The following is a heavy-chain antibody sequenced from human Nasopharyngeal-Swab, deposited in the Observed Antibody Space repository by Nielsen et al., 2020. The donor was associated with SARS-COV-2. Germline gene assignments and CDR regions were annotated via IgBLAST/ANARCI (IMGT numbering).Heavy chain of an antibody. J-gene: IGHJ5*02. D-gene: IGHD6-19*01. CDR3: ARMTPLAVAGWSWFDP. CDR1: GGSFRGYY. V-gene: IGHV4-34*01. CDR2: INHSGST. Sequence: SQTLSLTCAVYGGSFRGYYWSWIRQPPGKGLEWIGEINHSGSTNYNPSLKSRVTISVDTSKNQFSLKLSSVTAADTAVYYCARMTPLAVAGWSWFDPWGQGTPVTVSS.